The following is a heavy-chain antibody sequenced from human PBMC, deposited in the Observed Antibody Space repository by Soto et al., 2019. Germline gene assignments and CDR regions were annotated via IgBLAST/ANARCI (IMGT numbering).Heavy chain of an antibody. CDR3: ARGRGMIDY. J-gene: IGHJ4*02. CDR2: INHSVIT. Sequence: PSETLSLTCAVYCGSFSGYYWSWIRQPPGNGLYCIGEINHSVITNXXPSLKSRXXISVDTSKNHXSLKLXSVTAAYTAVYYCARGRGMIDYWGRGTLVTVSS. CDR1: CGSFSGYY. D-gene: IGHD3-10*01. V-gene: IGHV4-34*01.